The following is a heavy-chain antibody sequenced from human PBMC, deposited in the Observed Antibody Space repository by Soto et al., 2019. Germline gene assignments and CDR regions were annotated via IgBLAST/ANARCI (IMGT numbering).Heavy chain of an antibody. V-gene: IGHV3-23*01. CDR2: ISTSGGTT. Sequence: EVQVLESGGGLVQPGGSLRLSCTGTGFNFSSHGLSWVRQSPGKGLEWVSSISTSGGTTYYAYSVKGRFIFSRDNSKNMGYLQMKSLRVEDTAVYYCAGGGGYLGGQGTLVIVSS. D-gene: IGHD6-19*01. CDR3: AGGGGYL. J-gene: IGHJ4*02. CDR1: GFNFSSHG.